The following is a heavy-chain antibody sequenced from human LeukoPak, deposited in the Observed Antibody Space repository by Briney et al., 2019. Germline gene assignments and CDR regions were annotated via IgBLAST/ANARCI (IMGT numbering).Heavy chain of an antibody. Sequence: SETLSLTCAVSGYSISSGYYWGWIRKPPGKGLEWIGSIHHSGRTYSNPSLKSRVTISVDTSENQFSLKLSSVTAADTAVYYCAILVYNGSGIYHYFDYWGQGAPVTVSS. CDR1: GYSISSGYY. CDR3: AILVYNGSGIYHYFDY. V-gene: IGHV4-38-2*01. D-gene: IGHD3-10*01. J-gene: IGHJ4*02. CDR2: IHHSGRT.